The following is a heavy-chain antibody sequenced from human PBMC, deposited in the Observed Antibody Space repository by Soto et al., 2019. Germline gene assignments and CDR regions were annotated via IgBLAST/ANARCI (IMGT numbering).Heavy chain of an antibody. Sequence: QVQLVQSGAEVKKPGSSVKVSCKASGGTFSSYTISWVRQAPGQGLEWMGRIIPILGIANYAQKFQGRVTITADKSTSTAYMELSSLRYEDTAVYYCARDTSGSGSYSYFDYWGQGTLVTVSS. CDR2: IIPILGIA. D-gene: IGHD3-10*01. J-gene: IGHJ4*02. V-gene: IGHV1-69*08. CDR1: GGTFSSYT. CDR3: ARDTSGSGSYSYFDY.